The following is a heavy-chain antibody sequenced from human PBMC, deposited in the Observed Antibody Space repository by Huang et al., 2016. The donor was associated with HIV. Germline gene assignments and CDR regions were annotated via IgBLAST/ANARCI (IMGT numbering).Heavy chain of an antibody. J-gene: IGHJ4*02. CDR2: ISYEGSKR. D-gene: IGHD3-3*01. V-gene: IGHV3-30*18. CDR3: AKDPGGGFLPLRFQY. Sequence: QVQLVESGGGVVQPGRSRRLSCEASGFTFSAYGMHWVRQAPAKGLEWGAVISYEGSKRWYADSVKGRFTISRDNSKNTLYLQMNSLRPEDTAVYYCAKDPGGGFLPLRFQYWGQGILVTVSS. CDR1: GFTFSAYG.